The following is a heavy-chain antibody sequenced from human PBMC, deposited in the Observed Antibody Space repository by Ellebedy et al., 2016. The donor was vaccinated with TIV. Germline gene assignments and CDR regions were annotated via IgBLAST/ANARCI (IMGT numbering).Heavy chain of an antibody. CDR1: GGSISSYY. CDR3: SRLKATNSPFDI. D-gene: IGHD1-1*01. V-gene: IGHV4-4*07. J-gene: IGHJ3*02. Sequence: MPSETLSLTCTVSGGSISSYYWSWIRQPAGKGLEWIGRIYTSWSTNYNPSLKSRVTMSVDTSKNQFSLKLSSVTAADTAMYYCSRLKATNSPFDIWGQGTMVTVSS. CDR2: IYTSWST.